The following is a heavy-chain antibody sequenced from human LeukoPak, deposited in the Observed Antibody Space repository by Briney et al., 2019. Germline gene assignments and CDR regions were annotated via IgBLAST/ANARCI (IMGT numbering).Heavy chain of an antibody. J-gene: IGHJ3*02. CDR2: ISSTGGTI. V-gene: IGHV3-48*03. Sequence: GGSLRLSCAASGFTFSSYEMNWVRQAPGEGLEWVSYISSTGGTIYYADSVKGRFTISRDNAKNSLYLQMNSLRAEDTAVYYCARPTGNAFDIWGQGQWSPSLQ. D-gene: IGHD1-1*01. CDR1: GFTFSSYE. CDR3: ARPTGNAFDI.